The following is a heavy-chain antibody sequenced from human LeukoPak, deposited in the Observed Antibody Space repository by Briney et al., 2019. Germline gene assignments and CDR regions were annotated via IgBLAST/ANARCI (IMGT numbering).Heavy chain of an antibody. CDR3: ARRDGSIDAFDI. CDR2: TYYSGST. J-gene: IGHJ3*02. Sequence: PSETLSLTCTVSGGSISSYYWSWIRQPPGKGLEWIGYTYYSGSTNYNPSLKSRVTISVDTSKNQFSLKLSSVTAADTAVYYCARRDGSIDAFDIWGQGTMVTVSS. D-gene: IGHD5-12*01. V-gene: IGHV4-59*01. CDR1: GGSISSYY.